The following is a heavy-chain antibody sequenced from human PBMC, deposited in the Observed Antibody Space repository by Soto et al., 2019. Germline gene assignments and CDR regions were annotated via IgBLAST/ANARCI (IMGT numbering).Heavy chain of an antibody. CDR2: ISYNGGNK. CDR3: ARDVAGGLRLGELSAYFDY. V-gene: IGHV3-30*03. D-gene: IGHD3-16*02. Sequence: QVQLVESGGGVVQPGMSLTLSCAASGFTFSTYGMHWVRQAPGKGLEWVAVISYNGGNKYYADAVKGRFTISRDNSQNTLLLQMVGRRPDDTAIYSCARDVAGGLRLGELSAYFDYWGQGTPVTVSS. J-gene: IGHJ4*02. CDR1: GFTFSTYG.